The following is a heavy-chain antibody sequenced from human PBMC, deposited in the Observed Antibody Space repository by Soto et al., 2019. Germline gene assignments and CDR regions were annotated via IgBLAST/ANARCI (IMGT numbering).Heavy chain of an antibody. D-gene: IGHD1-1*01. CDR1: GDSISSADYY. V-gene: IGHV4-30-4*01. CDR2: IFYSGTT. Sequence: SETLSLTCTVPGDSISSADYYWSWIRQTPGKGLEWIGHIFYSGTTYYNPSLKSRLTISVDTSKNHFSLRLTSVTAADTAVYYCARDLWVEPELYYYGMDVWGQGTTVT. J-gene: IGHJ6*02. CDR3: ARDLWVEPELYYYGMDV.